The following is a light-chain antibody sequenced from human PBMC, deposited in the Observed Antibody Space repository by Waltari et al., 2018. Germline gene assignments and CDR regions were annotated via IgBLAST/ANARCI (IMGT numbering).Light chain of an antibody. CDR3: CSYADNTVWV. CDR2: EGT. V-gene: IGLV2-23*01. Sequence: QSALTQPASVSGSPGQSITISCTGTTSTFGSYALVSWYQQHPDKAPKLMVYEGTKRPPGISTRFSGAKSGNTASLTISGLQAEDEADYYCCSYADNTVWVFGGGTKLTVL. CDR1: TSTFGSYAL. J-gene: IGLJ3*02.